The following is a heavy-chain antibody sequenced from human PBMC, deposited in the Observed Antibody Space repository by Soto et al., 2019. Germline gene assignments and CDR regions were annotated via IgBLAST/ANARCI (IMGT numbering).Heavy chain of an antibody. CDR1: GFTFSSYS. J-gene: IGHJ4*02. D-gene: IGHD6-19*01. Sequence: EVQLVESGGGLVKPGGSLRLSCAASGFTFSSYSMNWVRQAPGKGLEWVSSISSSSSYIYYADSVKGRFTISRDNAKNALYLQMNSLRAEDTAVYYWARGRAVAGNLDYWGQGTLVTVSS. CDR2: ISSSSSYI. CDR3: ARGRAVAGNLDY. V-gene: IGHV3-21*01.